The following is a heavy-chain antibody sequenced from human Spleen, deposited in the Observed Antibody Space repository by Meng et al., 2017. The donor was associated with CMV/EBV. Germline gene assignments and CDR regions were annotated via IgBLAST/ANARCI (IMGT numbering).Heavy chain of an antibody. CDR3: ARRLPYYGMDV. V-gene: IGHV3-30*04. CDR1: GLTFSSYT. D-gene: IGHD2-15*01. CDR2: MTYDGSNK. J-gene: IGHJ6*02. Sequence: GESLKISCAASGLTFSSYTMHWVRQAPGKGLEWVALMTYDGSNKYYADSVKGRFTISRDNSKTTLYLQMNSLGAEDTAVYYCARRLPYYGMDVWGQGTTVTVSS.